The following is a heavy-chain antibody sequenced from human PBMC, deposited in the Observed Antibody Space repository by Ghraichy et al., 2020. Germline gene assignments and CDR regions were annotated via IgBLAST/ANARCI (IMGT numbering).Heavy chain of an antibody. CDR3: ARHKGDCHSTGCYTDWFDP. J-gene: IGHJ5*02. CDR2: IYYSGSS. CDR1: GGSISSSSYY. V-gene: IGHV4-39*01. D-gene: IGHD2-2*02. Sequence: SQTFSLTSTVSGGSISSSSYYWGWIRQPPGKGLEWIGSIYYSGSSYYNPSLKSRVTMSVDTSKNQFSLKLSSVTTTDTAVYYCARHKGDCHSTGCYTDWFDPWGQGTLVTVSS.